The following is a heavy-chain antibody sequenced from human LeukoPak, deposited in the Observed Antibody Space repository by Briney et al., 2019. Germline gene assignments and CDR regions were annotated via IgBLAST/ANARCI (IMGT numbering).Heavy chain of an antibody. CDR3: ASIEYISSFDY. D-gene: IGHD6-6*01. J-gene: IGHJ4*02. V-gene: IGHV4-39*02. Sequence: SETLSLTCNISGGSISSSSIYWGWIRQSPGEGLEWIGSIYFSGNTYYNPSLKSRLTVSVDTSKNHFSLKLSSVTAADTAVYYCASIEYISSFDYWGQGTLVTVSS. CDR2: IYFSGNT. CDR1: GGSISSSSIY.